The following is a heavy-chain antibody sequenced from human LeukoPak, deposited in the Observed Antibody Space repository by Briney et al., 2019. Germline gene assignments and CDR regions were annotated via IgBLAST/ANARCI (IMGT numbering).Heavy chain of an antibody. J-gene: IGHJ4*02. CDR1: GFHFSNYG. D-gene: IGHD6-13*01. CDR3: AKEGYYGSSWYTPYSLYGPELTYYFDY. Sequence: GGSLRLSCAASGFHFSNYGMNWVRQAPGKGLEWVSSISGSSSYIYYADSVKGRFTISRDNAKNSLYLQMNSLRAEDTAVYYCAKEGYYGSSWYTPYSLYGPELTYYFDYWGQGTLVTVSS. CDR2: ISGSSSYI. V-gene: IGHV3-21*01.